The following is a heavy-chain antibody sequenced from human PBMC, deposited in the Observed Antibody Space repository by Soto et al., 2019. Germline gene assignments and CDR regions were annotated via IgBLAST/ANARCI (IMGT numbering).Heavy chain of an antibody. J-gene: IGHJ6*02. Sequence: QVQLVQSGAEVKNLGASVKVSCKASGYTFTRYGIGWARQAPGQGLEWMGWINTYNGNTNNAHNVNGRVTLTTDKSTSTAYMEMRSLRSNDTAIYYCAMVDVYVTPSPQDVWGQGTTVIVSS. CDR3: AMVDVYVTPSPQDV. CDR2: INTYNGNT. D-gene: IGHD3-16*01. CDR1: GYTFTRYG. V-gene: IGHV1-18*01.